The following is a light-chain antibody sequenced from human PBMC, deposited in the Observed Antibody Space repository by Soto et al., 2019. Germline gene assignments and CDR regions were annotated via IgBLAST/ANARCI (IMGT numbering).Light chain of an antibody. CDR3: QSYASSLSGWV. J-gene: IGLJ3*02. CDR2: GNS. CDR1: SSNIGAGYD. V-gene: IGLV1-40*01. Sequence: QSVLTQPPSVSGAPGQRVTISCTGSSSNIGAGYDVHWYQQLPGTAPKLLISGNSNRPSGVPDRFSCSKSGTSASLAITGLQAEDEADYYCQSYASSLSGWVFGGGTKLTVL.